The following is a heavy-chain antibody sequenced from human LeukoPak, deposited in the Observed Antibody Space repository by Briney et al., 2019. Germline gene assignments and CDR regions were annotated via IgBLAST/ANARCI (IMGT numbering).Heavy chain of an antibody. CDR2: IKSDGRTT. CDR3: AKDGLKWLSSYYYYMDV. CDR1: GFTFSNYW. J-gene: IGHJ6*03. D-gene: IGHD3-22*01. V-gene: IGHV3-74*01. Sequence: QPGGSLRLSCAASGFTFSNYWMHWVRQAPGKGLVWVSRIKSDGRTTSFADSVKGRFTISRDNSKNTVYLQMNSLRGEDTAVYYCAKDGLKWLSSYYYYMDVWGKGTTVIVSS.